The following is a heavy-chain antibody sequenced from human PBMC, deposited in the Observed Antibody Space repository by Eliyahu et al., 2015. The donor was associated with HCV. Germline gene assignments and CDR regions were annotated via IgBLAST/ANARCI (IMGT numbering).Heavy chain of an antibody. J-gene: IGHJ3*02. V-gene: IGHV3-11*05. CDR1: VXTFSDYY. Sequence: QVQLVESGGGLVKPGGSLRLSCAASVXTFSDYYMSWIRQAPGKGLEGVSYISSSSSYTNYADSVKGRFTISRDNAKNSLYLQMNSLRAEDTAVYYCARVDGTEGDDALDIWGQGTMVTVSS. CDR2: ISSSSSYT. CDR3: ARVDGTEGDDALDI. D-gene: IGHD1-1*01.